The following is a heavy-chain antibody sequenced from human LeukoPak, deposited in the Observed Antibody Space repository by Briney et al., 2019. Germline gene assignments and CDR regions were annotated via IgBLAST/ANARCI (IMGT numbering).Heavy chain of an antibody. CDR2: VSHDGTTT. Sequence: GGSLGLSCAASGFIFSNYGIHWVRRAPGKGLEWVTVVSHDGTTTYYADSVKGRFTISRDNSKNILYLQMNSLRSEDTAIYYCAREGLGPAFSAWFDPWGQGTLVTVSS. D-gene: IGHD3-16*01. CDR3: AREGLGPAFSAWFDP. J-gene: IGHJ5*02. V-gene: IGHV3-30*03. CDR1: GFIFSNYG.